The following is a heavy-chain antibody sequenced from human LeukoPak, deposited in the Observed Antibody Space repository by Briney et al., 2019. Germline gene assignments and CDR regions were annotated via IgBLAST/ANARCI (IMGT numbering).Heavy chain of an antibody. CDR3: ARVLLPLYGMDV. J-gene: IGHJ6*02. V-gene: IGHV3-64*01. CDR1: GFTFSSYA. Sequence: GGSLRLSCAASGFTFSSYAMHWVRQAPGKGLEYVSAISSNGGSTYYANSVKGRFTISRDNSKNTLYLQMGSLRAEDMAVYYCARVLLPLYGMDVWGQGTTVTVSS. D-gene: IGHD3-22*01. CDR2: ISSNGGST.